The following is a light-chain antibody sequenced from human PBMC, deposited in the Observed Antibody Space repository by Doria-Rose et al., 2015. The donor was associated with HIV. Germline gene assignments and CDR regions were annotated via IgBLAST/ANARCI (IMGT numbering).Light chain of an antibody. J-gene: IGKJ1*01. V-gene: IGKV3-20*01. CDR1: QSFSSTY. CDR2: DGS. CDR3: HQYGTSWT. Sequence: TQSPGTLSLSPGERATLTCRASQSFSSTYLAWYQQKPGQAPSLLIYDGSTRATGIPDRFSASGSGTDFTLTINRLEPEDFTLYYCHQYGTSWTFGQGTKVEI.